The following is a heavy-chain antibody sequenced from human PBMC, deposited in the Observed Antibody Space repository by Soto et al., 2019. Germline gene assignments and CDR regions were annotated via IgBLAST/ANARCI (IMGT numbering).Heavy chain of an antibody. CDR3: ARDNISYQLCNYGMDV. D-gene: IGHD2-2*01. V-gene: IGHV1-8*01. CDR2: MNPNSGNT. Sequence: ASVKVSCKASGYTFTSYDINWVRQATGQGLEWMGWMNPNSGNTGYAQKFQGRVTMTRNTSISTAYMELSSLRSEDTAVYYCARDNISYQLCNYGMDVWRQGTTVTGSS. CDR1: GYTFTSYD. J-gene: IGHJ6*02.